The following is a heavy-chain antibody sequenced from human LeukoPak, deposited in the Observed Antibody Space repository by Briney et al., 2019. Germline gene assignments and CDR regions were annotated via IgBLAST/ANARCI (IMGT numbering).Heavy chain of an antibody. Sequence: GGSLRLSCAASGFTFRSYWMSWVRQAPGKGLEWVANINQDGSEKYYVDSVKGRFTISRDNAKNSLYLQMNSLRAEDTAVYYCAKDRDYGDYYFDYWGQGTLVTVSS. D-gene: IGHD4-17*01. J-gene: IGHJ4*02. V-gene: IGHV3-7*01. CDR3: AKDRDYGDYYFDY. CDR1: GFTFRSYW. CDR2: INQDGSEK.